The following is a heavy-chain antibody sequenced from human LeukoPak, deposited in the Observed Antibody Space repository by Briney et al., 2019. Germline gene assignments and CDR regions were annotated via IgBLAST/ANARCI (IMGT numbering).Heavy chain of an antibody. CDR1: GYTFTSNY. D-gene: IGHD2-21*02. CDR2: ISPSGGST. CDR3: AIGVLVTAEKNFFFYH. V-gene: IGHV1-46*01. J-gene: IGHJ4*02. Sequence: ASVKVSCKAFGYTFTSNYMHWVRQAPGQGPEWMGVISPSGGSTTYAQKFQGRVTLTRDMSTSTDYLELRSLRSDDTAVYYCAIGVLVTAEKNFFFYHWGPGTLVTVSS.